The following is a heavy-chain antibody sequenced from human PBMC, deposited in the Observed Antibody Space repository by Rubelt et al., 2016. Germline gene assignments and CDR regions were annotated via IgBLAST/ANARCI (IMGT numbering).Heavy chain of an antibody. V-gene: IGHV5-51*01. Sequence: EVQLVQSGAEVKKPGESLKISCKGSGCSFTSYWIGWVRRMPGKGLEWMGIIYPGDSDTRYSPSLAGQVTISAEKSCGTAYLQGSRLKASDSAMYDCAGEGQGQSGEACDSRGQGTMVTVS. J-gene: IGHJ3*02. CDR3: AGEGQGQSGEACDS. D-gene: IGHD1-26*01. CDR1: GCSFTSYW. CDR2: IYPGDSDT.